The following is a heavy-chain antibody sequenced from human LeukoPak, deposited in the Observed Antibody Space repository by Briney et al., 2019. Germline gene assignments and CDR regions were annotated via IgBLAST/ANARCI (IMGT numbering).Heavy chain of an antibody. CDR1: GGSISSYY. CDR2: IYYSGST. Sequence: SETLSLTCTVSGGSISSYYWSWIRQPPGKGLEWIGYIYYSGSTNYNPSLKSRVTISVDTSKNQFSLKLSSVTAADTAVYYCARHGITFGYDYWGQGTLVTVSS. D-gene: IGHD2/OR15-2a*01. CDR3: ARHGITFGYDY. J-gene: IGHJ4*02. V-gene: IGHV4-59*08.